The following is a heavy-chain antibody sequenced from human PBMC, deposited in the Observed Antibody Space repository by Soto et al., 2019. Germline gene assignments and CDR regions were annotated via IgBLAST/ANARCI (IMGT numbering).Heavy chain of an antibody. J-gene: IGHJ4*02. V-gene: IGHV4-4*02. CDR2: IYYSGST. CDR3: ARRVCVSIFGSLDY. CDR1: GGSISSGDW. D-gene: IGHD3-3*02. Sequence: QVQLQESGPGLVKPSGTLSLTCAVSGGSISSGDWCWSWVRQSPGKGLEWIGEIYYSGSTTYNPSLKSRVPMSADKSENQFSLRLSSVTAADTAVYYCARRVCVSIFGSLDYWGQGTLVTVSS.